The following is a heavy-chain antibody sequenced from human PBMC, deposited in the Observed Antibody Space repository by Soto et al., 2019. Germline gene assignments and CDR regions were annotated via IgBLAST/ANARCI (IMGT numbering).Heavy chain of an antibody. Sequence: QVQLVQTGAELKEPGDSVRVSCEASGYTFTAYYIHWVRQAPGQGLEWMGWINPRYGDTSYAQDFQGRVSMTRDTSISTVYMELSRLTSDDTAIYDYARDMDYYYGPGSGNGHGFWGEGTTVTVFS. J-gene: IGHJ6*04. CDR1: GYTFTAYY. V-gene: IGHV1-2*02. CDR3: ARDMDYYYGPGSGNGHGF. CDR2: INPRYGDT. D-gene: IGHD3-10*01.